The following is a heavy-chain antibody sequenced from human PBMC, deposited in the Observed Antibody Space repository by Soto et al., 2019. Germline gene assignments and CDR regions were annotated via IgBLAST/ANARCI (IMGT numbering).Heavy chain of an antibody. Sequence: SETLSLTCTVSGDSIRSYYWTWIRQPPGKGLELIGYIYYSGSTRYNPSLKSRVTISVDMSKNQFSLKLSSVIAADTAVYYCARAYGGFDNGLDVWGQGTAVTV. V-gene: IGHV4-59*01. CDR2: IYYSGST. J-gene: IGHJ6*02. CDR3: ARAYGGFDNGLDV. D-gene: IGHD5-12*01. CDR1: GDSIRSYY.